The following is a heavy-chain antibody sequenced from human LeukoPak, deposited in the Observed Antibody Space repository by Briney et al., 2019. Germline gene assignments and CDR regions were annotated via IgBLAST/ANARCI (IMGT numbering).Heavy chain of an antibody. CDR2: INPNSGGT. J-gene: IGHJ4*02. D-gene: IGHD4-17*01. CDR3: ATVGDYGPYYFGY. CDR1: GYTFTGYY. Sequence: ASVKVSCKAFGYTFTGYYMHWVRQAPGQGLEWMGWINPNSGGTNYAQKFQGRVTMTRDTSISTAYMELNRLRSDDTAVYYCATVGDYGPYYFGYWGQGTLVTVSS. V-gene: IGHV1-2*02.